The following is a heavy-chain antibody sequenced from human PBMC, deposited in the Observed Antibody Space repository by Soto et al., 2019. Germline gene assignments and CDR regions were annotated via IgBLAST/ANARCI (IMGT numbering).Heavy chain of an antibody. J-gene: IGHJ5*02. CDR1: GFTFSNYN. Sequence: EVRLVESGGGLVKPGGSLRLSCAASGFTFSNYNMNWVRPAPGKGLECISYISSSSSTLYHAVSVKGRFTISRDNAKNSLYLQMDDLRDEDTGMYYWVRGGYNFFAPWGQGTLVTVSS. CDR2: ISSSSSTL. D-gene: IGHD1-20*01. CDR3: VRGGYNFFAP. V-gene: IGHV3-48*02.